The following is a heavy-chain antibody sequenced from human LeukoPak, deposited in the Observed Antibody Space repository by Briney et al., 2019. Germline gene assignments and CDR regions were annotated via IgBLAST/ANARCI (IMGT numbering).Heavy chain of an antibody. D-gene: IGHD6-19*01. CDR3: ARDSSGWYKGQAFDI. J-gene: IGHJ3*02. CDR2: IIPIFGTA. Sequence: GSSVKVSCKASGGTFSSYAISWVRQAPGQGLEWMGGIIPIFGTANYAQKFQGRVTITADESTSTAYMELSSLRSEDTAVYYCARDSSGWYKGQAFDIWGQGTMVTVSS. V-gene: IGHV1-69*01. CDR1: GGTFSSYA.